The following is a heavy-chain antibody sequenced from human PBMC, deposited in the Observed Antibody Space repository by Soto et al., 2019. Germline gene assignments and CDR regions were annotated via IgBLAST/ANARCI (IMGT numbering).Heavy chain of an antibody. CDR2: IWYDGSNK. D-gene: IGHD3-10*01. Sequence: GGSLRLSCAASGFTFSSYGMHWVRQAPGKGLEWVAVIWYDGSNKYYADSVKGRFTISRDNSKNTLYLQMNSLRAEDTAVYYCARDPGVYGSGSYYYYYYYMDVWGKGTTVTVSS. CDR3: ARDPGVYGSGSYYYYYYYMDV. V-gene: IGHV3-33*01. J-gene: IGHJ6*03. CDR1: GFTFSSYG.